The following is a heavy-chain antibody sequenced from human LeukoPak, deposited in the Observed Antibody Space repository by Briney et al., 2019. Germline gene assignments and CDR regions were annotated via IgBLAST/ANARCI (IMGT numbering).Heavy chain of an antibody. CDR1: GFIFSDYY. J-gene: IGHJ4*02. V-gene: IGHV3-11*04. CDR2: ISSGGSTI. D-gene: IGHD5-24*01. Sequence: GGSLRLSCAASGFIFSDYYMSWIRQAPGKGLEWLSFISSGGSTIYYADSVKGRFTISRDNAQNSLYLQMNSLRAEDTAVYYCARVDGPKFDYWGQGTLVTVSS. CDR3: ARVDGPKFDY.